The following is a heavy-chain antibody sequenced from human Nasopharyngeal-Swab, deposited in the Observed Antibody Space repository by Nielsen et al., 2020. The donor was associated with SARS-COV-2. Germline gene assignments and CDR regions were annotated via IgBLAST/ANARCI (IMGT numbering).Heavy chain of an antibody. CDR3: AKGLVEYYDILTGYYIIGY. D-gene: IGHD3-9*01. V-gene: IGHV3-23*01. Sequence: VRQAPGKGLEWVSAISGSGGSTYYVDSVKGRFTISRDNSKNTLYLQMNSLRAEDTAVYYCAKGLVEYYDILTGYYIIGYWGQGTLVTVSS. CDR2: ISGSGGST. J-gene: IGHJ4*02.